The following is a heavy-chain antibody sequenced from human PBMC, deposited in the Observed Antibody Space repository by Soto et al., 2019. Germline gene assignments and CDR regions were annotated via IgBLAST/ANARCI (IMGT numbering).Heavy chain of an antibody. CDR2: LWFDGSNE. D-gene: IGHD3-10*01. CDR3: AKVLYASESFDSEEAPYGMDV. Sequence: LRLSCAASGFPFSRYDMHWVRQAPGKGLEWVAVLWFDGSNEYYAGSVQGRFTISRDNSKNTLYLQMDSLRAEDTAVYYCAKVLYASESFDSEEAPYGMDVWGQGTTVTVSS. CDR1: GFPFSRYD. V-gene: IGHV3-33*06. J-gene: IGHJ6*02.